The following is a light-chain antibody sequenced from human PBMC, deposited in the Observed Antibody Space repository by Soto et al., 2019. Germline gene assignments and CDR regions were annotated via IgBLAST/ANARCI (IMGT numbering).Light chain of an antibody. Sequence: QSVLTQPPSASGTPGQRVTISCSGSSSNIGSNYVYWYQQLPGTVPQLLIYRNSERPSGVPDRFSGSKSGTSASLAISGLRSEDEADYSCAAWDDSLSGVVFCGGTKVTVL. CDR1: SSNIGSNY. V-gene: IGLV1-47*01. CDR3: AAWDDSLSGVV. J-gene: IGLJ2*01. CDR2: RNS.